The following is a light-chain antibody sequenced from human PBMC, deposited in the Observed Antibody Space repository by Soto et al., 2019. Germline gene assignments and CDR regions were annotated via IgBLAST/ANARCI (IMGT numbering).Light chain of an antibody. CDR3: QQLNNYPLT. CDR1: HGISSY. J-gene: IGKJ4*01. V-gene: IGKV1-9*01. CDR2: AAS. Sequence: IQLTQSPSSLSASVGDRVTITCRASHGISSYLAWYQQKPGKALKLLIYAASTLQSGVPSRFSGSGSDTEFTLTISSLQPEDFATYYCQQLNNYPLTFGGGTKVDIK.